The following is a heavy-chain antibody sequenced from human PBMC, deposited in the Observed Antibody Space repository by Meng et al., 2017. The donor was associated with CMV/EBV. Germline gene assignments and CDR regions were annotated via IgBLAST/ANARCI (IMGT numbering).Heavy chain of an antibody. D-gene: IGHD6-13*01. CDR1: GFAFHSFG. J-gene: IGHJ4*02. CDR2: IWYDGSDE. V-gene: IGHV3-33*01. CDR3: ARLTSSWAFDY. Sequence: SCAASGFAFHSFGMGWVRQAPGKGLVWVAVIWYDGSDEYYADSVKGRFTVSRDNSKSTLYLQMDSLRAEDTAVYYCARLTSSWAFDYWGPGTLVTVSS.